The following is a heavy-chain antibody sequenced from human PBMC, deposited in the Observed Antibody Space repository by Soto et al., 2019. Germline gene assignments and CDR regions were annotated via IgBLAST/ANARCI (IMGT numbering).Heavy chain of an antibody. Sequence: ASVKVSCKASGGTFSSYSISWVRQAPGQGLEWMGRIIPILDIADYAQRFQGRVTITADKSTGTAYMELSSLRSEDTAVYYCAKRSSSWCFDYWGQGTLVTVSS. CDR3: AKRSSSWCFDY. CDR1: GGTFSSYS. D-gene: IGHD6-13*01. V-gene: IGHV1-69*02. J-gene: IGHJ4*02. CDR2: IIPILDIA.